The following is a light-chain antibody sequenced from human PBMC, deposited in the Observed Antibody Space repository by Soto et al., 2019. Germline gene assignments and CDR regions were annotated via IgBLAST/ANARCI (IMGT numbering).Light chain of an antibody. V-gene: IGLV2-14*01. CDR3: SSYTISSTWV. J-gene: IGLJ3*02. Sequence: QSALTQPASVSGSPGQSITITCTGTSSDVGGYNYVSWYQQHPGKAPKLMIYEVSNRPSGVSNRFSGSKSGNTASLTISGLQAEDEDDYYCSSYTISSTWVFGGGTKLTVL. CDR1: SSDVGGYNY. CDR2: EVS.